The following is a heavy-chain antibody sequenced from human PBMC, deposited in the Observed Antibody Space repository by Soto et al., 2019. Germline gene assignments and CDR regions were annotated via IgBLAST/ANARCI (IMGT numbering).Heavy chain of an antibody. Sequence: QVQLVESGGGVVQPGRSLRLSCAASGFTFSSCGMHWVRQAPGKGLEWVAIISSDGSEKHYADSVKGRFTISRDNSKNTLYLQMRSLRAEDTAVYYCAKAKVQFGLVGGAYWGQGSLVTVSS. J-gene: IGHJ4*02. CDR1: GFTFSSCG. CDR3: AKAKVQFGLVGGAY. D-gene: IGHD1-26*01. CDR2: ISSDGSEK. V-gene: IGHV3-30*18.